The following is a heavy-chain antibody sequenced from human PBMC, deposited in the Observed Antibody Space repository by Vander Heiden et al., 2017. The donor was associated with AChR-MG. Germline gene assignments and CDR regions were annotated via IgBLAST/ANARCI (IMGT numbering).Heavy chain of an antibody. CDR2: ISNSDNYI. Sequence: EVHLVESGGGLFKPGGSMQHSCAASGVTSEFPFFRSTLTWVRQAPGKGLECVASISNSDNYISYADSLKGRFTISRDNAKNSLYLQMNSLRAEDTAVYYCARGEAVLIWGQGTMVTVSS. J-gene: IGHJ3*02. V-gene: IGHV3-21*01. CDR1: GVTSEFPFFRST. CDR3: ARGEAVLI. D-gene: IGHD2-15*01.